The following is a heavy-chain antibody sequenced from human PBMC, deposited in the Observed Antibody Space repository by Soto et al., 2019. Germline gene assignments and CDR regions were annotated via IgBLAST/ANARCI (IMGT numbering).Heavy chain of an antibody. CDR1: GFALSTYT. CDR3: AKDRHPDVFWSFDY. Sequence: QPGGSLRLSCAASGFALSTYTMNWVRQPPGKGLEWVSGIFQSGATFYTDSVKGRFTISRDNSKSMVYLQMDSLRADDTALYYCAKDRHPDVFWSFDYGGRGILVTVS. CDR2: IFQSGAT. J-gene: IGHJ4*02. V-gene: IGHV3-23*01. D-gene: IGHD3-3*01.